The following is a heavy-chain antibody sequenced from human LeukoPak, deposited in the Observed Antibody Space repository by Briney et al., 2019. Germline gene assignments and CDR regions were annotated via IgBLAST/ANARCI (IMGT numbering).Heavy chain of an antibody. CDR1: GFTFSSYD. J-gene: IGHJ4*02. CDR2: ISSSDGTT. CDR3: AKDRGLLSWFGELLHFFDH. D-gene: IGHD3-10*01. Sequence: GGSLRLSCAASGFTFSSYDMSWVRQAPGKGLEWVSAISSSDGTTYYADPVKGRFTISRDTSKNTLYLQMNSLGAEDTAVCYCAKDRGLLSWFGELLHFFDHWGQGTLVTVSS. V-gene: IGHV3-23*01.